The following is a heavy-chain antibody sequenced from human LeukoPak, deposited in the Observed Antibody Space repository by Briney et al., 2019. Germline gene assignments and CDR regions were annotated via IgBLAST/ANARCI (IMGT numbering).Heavy chain of an antibody. CDR2: IIPIFGTA. D-gene: IGHD2-2*01. CDR1: GGTFSSYA. Sequence: SVKVSCKASGGTFSSYAISWVRQAPGQGLEWMGGIIPIFGTANYAQKFQGRVTITADESTSTAYMELNSLRSEDTAVYYCARSPYIVVVPAETYNWFDPWGQGTLVTVSS. CDR3: ARSPYIVVVPAETYNWFDP. V-gene: IGHV1-69*13. J-gene: IGHJ5*02.